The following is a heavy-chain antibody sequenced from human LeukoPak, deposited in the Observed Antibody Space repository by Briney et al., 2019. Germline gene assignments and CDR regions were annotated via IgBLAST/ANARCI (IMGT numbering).Heavy chain of an antibody. CDR1: GGPFSSYA. J-gene: IGHJ4*02. Sequence: SVEASYKASGGPFSSYAISWVRPAPGQGVWWVGGIIPIFGTANYAQKFQGRVTITADESTSTAYMELSSLRSEDTAVYYCARDRDDIAAGYFDYWGQGTLVTVSS. D-gene: IGHD6-13*01. V-gene: IGHV1-69*01. CDR2: IIPIFGTA. CDR3: ARDRDDIAAGYFDY.